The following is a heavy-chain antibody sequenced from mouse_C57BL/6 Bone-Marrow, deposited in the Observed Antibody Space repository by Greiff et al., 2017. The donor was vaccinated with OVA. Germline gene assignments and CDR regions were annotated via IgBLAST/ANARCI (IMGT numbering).Heavy chain of an antibody. CDR3: ASELGRGAWFAY. Sequence: LQQPGAELVKPGASVKMSCKASGYTFTSYWITWVKQRPGQGLEWIGDIYPGSGSTNYNEKFKSKATLTVDTSSSTAYMQLSSLTSEDSAVYYCASELGRGAWFAYWGQGTLVTVSA. V-gene: IGHV1-55*01. D-gene: IGHD4-1*01. J-gene: IGHJ3*01. CDR1: GYTFTSYW. CDR2: IYPGSGST.